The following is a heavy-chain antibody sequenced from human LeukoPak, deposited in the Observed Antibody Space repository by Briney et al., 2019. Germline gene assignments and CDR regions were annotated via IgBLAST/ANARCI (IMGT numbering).Heavy chain of an antibody. Sequence: SSETLSLTCTVSGASIDNYYWDWIRQSPGKGLEWIACISNSGSPKYNPSLTDRVTMSVDRSKNQVSLRLRSVTAADTGVYYCTKGYYEPFDKWGQGTLVTVSS. D-gene: IGHD3-22*01. CDR2: ISNSGSP. J-gene: IGHJ4*02. V-gene: IGHV4-59*13. CDR3: TKGYYEPFDK. CDR1: GASIDNYY.